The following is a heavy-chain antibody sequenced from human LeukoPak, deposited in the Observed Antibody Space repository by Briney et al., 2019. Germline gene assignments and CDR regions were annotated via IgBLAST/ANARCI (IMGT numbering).Heavy chain of an antibody. V-gene: IGHV1-8*03. CDR2: MNPNSGNT. CDR3: ARDYGDGSSWPGGEDY. Sequence: ASVKVSCKASGYTFTSYDINWVRQATGQGLEWMGWMNPNSGNTGYAQKFQGRVTITRNTSISTAYMELSSLRSEDTAVYYCARDYGDGSSWPGGEDYWGQGTLVTVSS. J-gene: IGHJ4*02. CDR1: GYTFTSYD. D-gene: IGHD6-13*01.